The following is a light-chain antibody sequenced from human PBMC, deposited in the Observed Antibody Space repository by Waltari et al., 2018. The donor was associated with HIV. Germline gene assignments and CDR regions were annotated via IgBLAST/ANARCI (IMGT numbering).Light chain of an antibody. CDR2: WAS. CDR1: QSLLYSSNNKNF. J-gene: IGKJ1*01. CDR3: QQYYNTLWT. Sequence: DIVMTQSPDSLAVSLGERATINCKSSQSLLYSSNNKNFLVWYQQKPRQPPKLLIYWASIRASGVPDRFSASGSGTDFTLTINSLQAEDVAVYFCQQYYNTLWTFGQGTKVEIK. V-gene: IGKV4-1*01.